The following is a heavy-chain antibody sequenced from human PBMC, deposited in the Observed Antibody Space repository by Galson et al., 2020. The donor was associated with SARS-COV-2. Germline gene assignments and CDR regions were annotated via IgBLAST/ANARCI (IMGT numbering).Heavy chain of an antibody. Sequence: SVKVSCKAIGGTYSSPALTWVRQAPGQGLEWLGGIVPMFGTTHYAQNFEGRVTVTADEHPRTAYLELSSLRSEDTAGYFCARGGIYEGYAFDVWGQGTVVTVSS. CDR2: IVPMFGTT. CDR3: ARGGIYEGYAFDV. J-gene: IGHJ3*01. V-gene: IGHV1-69*13. CDR1: GGTYSSPA. D-gene: IGHD2-21*01.